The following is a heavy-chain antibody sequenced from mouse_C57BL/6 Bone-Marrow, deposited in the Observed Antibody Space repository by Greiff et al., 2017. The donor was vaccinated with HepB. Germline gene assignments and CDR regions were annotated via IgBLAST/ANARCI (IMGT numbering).Heavy chain of an antibody. CDR1: GYAFSSSW. D-gene: IGHD3-2*02. J-gene: IGHJ2*01. V-gene: IGHV1-82*01. CDR3: ARRLRLLDFYFDD. CDR2: IYPGDGDT. Sequence: QVQLQQSGPELVKPGASVKISCKASGYAFSSSWMNWVKQRPGKGLEWIGRIYPGDGDTNYNGKFKGKATLTADKSSSTAYMQLSSLTSEDSAVYFCARRLRLLDFYFDDWGQGTTITVSS.